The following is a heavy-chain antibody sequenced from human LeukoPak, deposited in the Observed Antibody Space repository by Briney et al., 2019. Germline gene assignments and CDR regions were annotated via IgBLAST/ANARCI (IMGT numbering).Heavy chain of an antibody. V-gene: IGHV3-23*01. D-gene: IGHD2-21*02. CDR2: ISGTSGST. Sequence: PGGSLRLSCAASGFTFSSYAMHWVRQTPGKGLEWVSGISGTSGSTDYADFVKGRFTISRDNSKNTLYLQMKRLRVEDTAIYYCARGETALFWSMRYFHLWGRGTLLTVAS. CDR3: ARGETALFWSMRYFHL. J-gene: IGHJ2*01. CDR1: GFTFSSYA.